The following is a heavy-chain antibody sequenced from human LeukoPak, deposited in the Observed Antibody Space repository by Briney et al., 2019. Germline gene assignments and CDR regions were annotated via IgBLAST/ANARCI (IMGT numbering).Heavy chain of an antibody. V-gene: IGHV3-21*01. CDR2: ISPSRTST. D-gene: IGHD5-18*01. J-gene: IGHJ4*02. CDR3: ARVSTVKGYSYGYFDY. Sequence: GGSLRLSCAASGFTFSKFGMSWVRQAPGKGLEWVSAISPSRTSTYYADSVKGRFTISRDNAKNSLYLQMNSLRADDTAVYYCARVSTVKGYSYGYFDYWGQGTLVTVSS. CDR1: GFTFSKFG.